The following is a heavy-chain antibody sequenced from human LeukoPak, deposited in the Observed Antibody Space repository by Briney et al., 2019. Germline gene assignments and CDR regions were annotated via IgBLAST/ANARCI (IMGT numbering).Heavy chain of an antibody. CDR2: IYSGGST. V-gene: IGHV3-53*04. CDR1: GFTVSSNY. CDR3: ARGAYSSGWYPSDY. D-gene: IGHD6-19*01. J-gene: IGHJ4*02. Sequence: GRSLRLSCAASGFTVSSNYMSWVRQAPGKGLEWVSVIYSGGSTYYADSVKGRFTISRHNSKNTLYLQMNSLRAEDTAVYYCARGAYSSGWYPSDYWGQGTLVTVSS.